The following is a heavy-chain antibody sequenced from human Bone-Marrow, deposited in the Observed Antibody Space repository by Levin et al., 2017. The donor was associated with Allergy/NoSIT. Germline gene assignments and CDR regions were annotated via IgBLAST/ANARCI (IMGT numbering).Heavy chain of an antibody. CDR1: GFTFSSYG. J-gene: IGHJ3*02. CDR3: ASWGETFSSGYRRTDAFDI. CDR2: ISYDGSNK. Sequence: GGSLRLSCAASGFTFSSYGMHWVRQAPGKGLEWVAVISYDGSNKYYADSVKGRFTISRDNSKNTLYLQMNSLRAEDTAVYYCASWGETFSSGYRRTDAFDIWGQGTMVTVSS. D-gene: IGHD3-22*01. V-gene: IGHV3-30*03.